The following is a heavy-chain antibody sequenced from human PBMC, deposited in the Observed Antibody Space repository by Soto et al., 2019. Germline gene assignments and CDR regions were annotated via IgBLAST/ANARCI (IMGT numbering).Heavy chain of an antibody. CDR2: IYYSGST. CDR1: GGSISSSSYY. CDR3: ARLDRIAARLLDY. J-gene: IGHJ4*02. D-gene: IGHD6-6*01. V-gene: IGHV4-39*01. Sequence: SETLSLTCTVSGGSISSSSYYWGWIRQPPGKGLEWIGSIYYSGSTYYNPSLKSRVTISVDTSKNQFSLKLSPVTAADTAVYYCARLDRIAARLLDYWGQGTLVTVSS.